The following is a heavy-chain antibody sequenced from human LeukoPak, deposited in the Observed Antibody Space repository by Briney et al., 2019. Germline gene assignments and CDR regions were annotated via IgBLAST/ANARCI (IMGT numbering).Heavy chain of an antibody. Sequence: TGRSLRLSCAASGFTFSSYAMHWVRQAPGKGLEWVAVISYDGSNKYYADSVKGRFTISRDNSKNTLYLQMNSLRADDTAVYYCARDLYSSGWYGIYWGQGTLVTVSS. CDR2: ISYDGSNK. J-gene: IGHJ4*02. D-gene: IGHD6-19*01. CDR3: ARDLYSSGWYGIY. V-gene: IGHV3-30-3*01. CDR1: GFTFSSYA.